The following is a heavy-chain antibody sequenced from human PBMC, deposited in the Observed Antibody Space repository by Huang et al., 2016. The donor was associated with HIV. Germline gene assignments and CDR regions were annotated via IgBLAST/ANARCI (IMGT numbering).Heavy chain of an antibody. V-gene: IGHV4-39*01. CDR2: IYYSGST. Sequence: QLQLQESGPGLVKPSETLSLTCPVPGGSIRIDNYSWGWSRQPPGKGLGWIGSIYYSGSTYYNPSLKSRVTITVDTSKNQFSLKMRSVTAADTAVYYCARLPGSITMIRGVITDPYWGQGTLVTVSS. CDR3: ARLPGSITMIRGVITDPY. D-gene: IGHD3-10*01. J-gene: IGHJ4*02. CDR1: GGSIRIDNYS.